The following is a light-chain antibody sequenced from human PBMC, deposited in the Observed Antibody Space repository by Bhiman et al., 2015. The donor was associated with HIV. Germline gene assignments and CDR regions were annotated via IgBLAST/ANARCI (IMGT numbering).Light chain of an antibody. V-gene: IGLV2-8*01. CDR3: CSYAGSGVFFMF. CDR1: SSDVGGYNY. CDR2: EVD. Sequence: QSALTQPPSASGSPGQSVTISCTGTSSDVGGYNYVSWFQQHPGKAPKLILYEVDKRPSGVSNRFSGSKSGNTASLTISGLQAEDEADYYCCSYAGSGVFFMFFGPGTKVTVL. J-gene: IGLJ1*01.